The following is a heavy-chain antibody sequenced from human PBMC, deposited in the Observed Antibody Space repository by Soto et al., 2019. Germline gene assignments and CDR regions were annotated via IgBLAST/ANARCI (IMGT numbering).Heavy chain of an antibody. V-gene: IGHV1-69*13. CDR2: IIPIFGTA. CDR3: AGYLYYDSNAYYLRYFDY. Sequence: SVKVSCTASGGTFSSYAISWVRQAPGQGLEWMGGIIPIFGTANYAQKFQGRVTITADESTSTAYMELSSLRSEEPAVYYCAGYLYYDSNAYYLRYFDYCGPGTLVTVSS. D-gene: IGHD3-22*01. CDR1: GGTFSSYA. J-gene: IGHJ4*02.